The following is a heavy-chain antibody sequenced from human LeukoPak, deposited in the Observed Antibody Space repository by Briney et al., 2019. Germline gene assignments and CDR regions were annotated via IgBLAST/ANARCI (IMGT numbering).Heavy chain of an antibody. CDR1: GLTFNNYA. D-gene: IGHD3-16*01. V-gene: IGHV3-23*01. J-gene: IGHJ6*02. CDR3: ATSWGPDTSAFRWGRDGMDV. CDR2: ISKSGDRT. Sequence: GGSLRLSCAVSGLTFNNYAMSWVRQAPGKGLEWVSAISKSGDRTYYAASAKGRFTIYRDNSKNTQYLQMNSLRAEDTAVYYCATSWGPDTSAFRWGRDGMDVWGQGTTVIVS.